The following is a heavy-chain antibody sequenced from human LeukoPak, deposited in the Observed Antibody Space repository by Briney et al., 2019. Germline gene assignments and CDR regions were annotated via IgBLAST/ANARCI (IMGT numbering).Heavy chain of an antibody. V-gene: IGHV3-74*01. CDR3: ARGMRGPDY. CDR2: INNDGTGT. CDR1: GFTFSNYW. D-gene: IGHD3-3*02. J-gene: IGHJ4*02. Sequence: GGSLRLSCASSGFTFSNYWMHWVRQAPGKGLVWISRINNDGTGTNYADSVKGRFTISRDNAKNTLFLQMNSLRVEDTAMYYCARGMRGPDYWGQGTLVTVSP.